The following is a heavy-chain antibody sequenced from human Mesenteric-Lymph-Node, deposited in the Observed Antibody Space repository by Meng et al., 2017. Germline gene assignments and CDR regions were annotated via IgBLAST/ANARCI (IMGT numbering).Heavy chain of an antibody. CDR1: GYTFSSYG. D-gene: IGHD2-15*01. J-gene: IGHJ5*02. Sequence: QVQRLRSGAEVREPGASVNVSCKASGYTFSSYGISWLRQAPGQGLEWMGWMSAYRGDPNYAQRFQDRVIMTTDTTTTTVYMELRSLRSDDTAIYYCASLYCRGGSCFHNWFDPWGQGTLVTVSS. V-gene: IGHV1-18*01. CDR2: MSAYRGDP. CDR3: ASLYCRGGSCFHNWFDP.